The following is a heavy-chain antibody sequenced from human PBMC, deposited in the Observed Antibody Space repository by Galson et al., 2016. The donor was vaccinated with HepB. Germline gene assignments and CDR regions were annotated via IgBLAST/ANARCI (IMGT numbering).Heavy chain of an antibody. J-gene: IGHJ4*01. V-gene: IGHV4-34*01. CDR1: XGTFNAYY. CDR2: INHLGSP. CDR3: ARFEGSGSYFVDQ. D-gene: IGHD3-10*01. Sequence: LSLTCAVXXGTFNAYYWNWXXQPPGKGLXXIGEINHLGSPKYNPSLESRITISVDTSKSQFSLKLSSVTAADTAVYNCARFEGSGSYFVDQWGQGTLVTVSS.